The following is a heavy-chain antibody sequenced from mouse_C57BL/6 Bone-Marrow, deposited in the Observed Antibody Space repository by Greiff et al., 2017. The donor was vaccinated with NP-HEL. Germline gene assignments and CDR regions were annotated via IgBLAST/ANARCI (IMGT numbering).Heavy chain of an antibody. V-gene: IGHV2-6*01. CDR3: ASGGGSSGSWFAY. CDR1: GFSLTSYG. Sequence: VQLQQSGPGLVAPSQSLSITCTVSGFSLTSYGVDWVRQSPGKGLEWLGVIWGVGSTNYNSALKSRLSIRKDNSKSQVFLKMNSLQTDDTAMYYCASGGGSSGSWFAYWGQGTLVTVSA. J-gene: IGHJ3*01. CDR2: IWGVGST. D-gene: IGHD3-2*02.